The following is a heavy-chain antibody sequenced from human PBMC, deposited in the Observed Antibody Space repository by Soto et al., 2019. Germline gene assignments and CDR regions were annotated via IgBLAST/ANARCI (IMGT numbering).Heavy chain of an antibody. CDR2: ISSSSSTI. Sequence: GGSLRLSCAASGFTFSSYSMNWVRQAPGKGLEWVSYISSSSSTIYYADSVKGRFTISRDNAKNSLYLQMNSLRAEDTAVYYCARDSDFDWLFPDYWGQGTLVTVSS. V-gene: IGHV3-48*01. CDR3: ARDSDFDWLFPDY. CDR1: GFTFSSYS. D-gene: IGHD3-9*01. J-gene: IGHJ4*02.